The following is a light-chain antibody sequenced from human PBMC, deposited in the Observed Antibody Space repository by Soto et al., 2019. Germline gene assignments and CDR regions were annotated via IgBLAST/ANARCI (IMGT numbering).Light chain of an antibody. J-gene: IGLJ2*01. V-gene: IGLV2-14*01. CDR3: SSYTSDRTL. CDR2: EVS. Sequence: QSVLTQPASVSGSPGQSITISCTGSNSDFAVYNYVSWYQQHPGKAPKLILYEVSIRPSGVSNHFSGSKSGNTASLTISGLQAEDEADYYCSSYTSDRTLFGGGTKVTVL. CDR1: NSDFAVYNY.